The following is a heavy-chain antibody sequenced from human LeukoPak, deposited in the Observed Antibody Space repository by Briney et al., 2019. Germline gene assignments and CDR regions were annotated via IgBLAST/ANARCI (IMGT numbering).Heavy chain of an antibody. Sequence: GASLKISCKGSGYSFTSYWNGGVRQLPEKGLEGMGIIYPGDSDTKYSPSFQGQVTISADNSISTAYLQWSSLKASDTAMYYCARRGDGYNPFDYWGQGTLVTVSS. CDR3: ARRGDGYNPFDY. V-gene: IGHV5-51*01. CDR1: GYSFTSYW. J-gene: IGHJ4*02. D-gene: IGHD5-24*01. CDR2: IYPGDSDT.